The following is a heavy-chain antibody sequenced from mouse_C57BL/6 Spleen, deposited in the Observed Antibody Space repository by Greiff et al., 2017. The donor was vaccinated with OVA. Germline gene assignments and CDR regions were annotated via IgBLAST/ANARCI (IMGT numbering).Heavy chain of an antibody. CDR2: INPNNGGT. V-gene: IGHV1-26*01. J-gene: IGHJ2*01. CDR1: GYTFTDYY. CDR3: ARGAGNWDY. Sequence: VQLQQSGPELVKPGASVKISCKASGYTFTDYYMNWVKQSHGKSLEWIGDINPNNGGTSYNQKFKGKATLTVDKSSSTAYMELRSLTSEDSAVYYCARGAGNWDYWGQGTTLTVSS. D-gene: IGHD3-3*01.